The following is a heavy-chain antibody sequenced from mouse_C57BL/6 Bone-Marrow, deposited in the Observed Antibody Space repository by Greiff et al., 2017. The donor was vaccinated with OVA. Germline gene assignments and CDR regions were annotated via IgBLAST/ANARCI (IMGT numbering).Heavy chain of an antibody. Sequence: EVHLVESGGGLVKPGGSLKLSCAASGFTFSDYGMHWVRQAPEKGLEWVAYIRSGSSTLYYADTVKGRFTISRDNAKNTLFLQMTSLRSEDTAMDYCARSDYDYFDYWGQGTTLTVSS. CDR2: IRSGSSTL. CDR3: ARSDYDYFDY. D-gene: IGHD2-4*01. V-gene: IGHV5-17*01. CDR1: GFTFSDYG. J-gene: IGHJ2*01.